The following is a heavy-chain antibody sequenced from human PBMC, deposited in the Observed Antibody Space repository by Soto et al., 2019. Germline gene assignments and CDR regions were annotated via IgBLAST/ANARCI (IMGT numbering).Heavy chain of an antibody. CDR3: ARGGIGSHSSAYPPHNWFGP. CDR1: GYTFTSYG. CDR2: ISAYNGNT. J-gene: IGHJ5*02. V-gene: IGHV1-18*04. Sequence: QVQLVQSGAEVKKPGASVKVCCKASGYTFTSYGIPWVRQAPAEGVEWMGWISAYNGNTNYAQKPQGRVTMTTDTSTSTTYMGLSSLRSDDTAVYYCARGGIGSHSSAYPPHNWFGPWGQGTLVTVCS. D-gene: IGHD3-22*01.